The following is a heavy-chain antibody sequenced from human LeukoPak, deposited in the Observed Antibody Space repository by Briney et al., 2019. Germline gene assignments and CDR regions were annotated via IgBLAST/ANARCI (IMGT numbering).Heavy chain of an antibody. CDR2: ISWNSGNI. J-gene: IGHJ3*02. CDR1: GFTFDDYA. Sequence: GGSLRLSCAASGFTFDDYAMHWVRQAPGKGLEWVSGISWNSGNIDYADSVKGRFTISRDNAKNSLYLQMNSLRAEDTALYYCAKGIAAGDAFDIWGQGTMVTVSS. V-gene: IGHV3-9*01. CDR3: AKGIAAGDAFDI. D-gene: IGHD6-13*01.